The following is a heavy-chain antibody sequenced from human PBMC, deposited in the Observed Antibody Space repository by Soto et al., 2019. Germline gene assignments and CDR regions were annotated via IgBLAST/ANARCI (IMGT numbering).Heavy chain of an antibody. V-gene: IGHV3-30-3*01. J-gene: IGHJ5*02. CDR1: GFSFSDHA. Sequence: GVSLRLSCAASGFSFSDHAMHWVRRAPGKRLEWLALVAHVGTSKYYEGSVKGRFTISSDKSSNTHFLQIDSLDTEDTAVYYCARDNRISGIVDEIDLWGRVTMVTVS. D-gene: IGHD2-21*01. CDR3: ARDNRISGIVDEIDL. CDR2: VAHVGTSK.